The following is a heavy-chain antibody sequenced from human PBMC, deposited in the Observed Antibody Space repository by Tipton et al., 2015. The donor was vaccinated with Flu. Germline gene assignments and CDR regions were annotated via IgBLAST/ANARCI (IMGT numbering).Heavy chain of an antibody. CDR3: ARGSGSGTYVIFDY. CDR1: GGSLSSYY. D-gene: IGHD3-10*01. V-gene: IGHV4-4*07. CDR2: IYSGGST. Sequence: GSLRLSCTVSGGSLSSYYWSWIRQPAGKGLEWIGRIYSGGSTNYNPSLKSRVTMSADTSKNQFSLKLSSVTAADTAVYYCARGSGSGTYVIFDYWGQGTLVTVSS. J-gene: IGHJ4*02.